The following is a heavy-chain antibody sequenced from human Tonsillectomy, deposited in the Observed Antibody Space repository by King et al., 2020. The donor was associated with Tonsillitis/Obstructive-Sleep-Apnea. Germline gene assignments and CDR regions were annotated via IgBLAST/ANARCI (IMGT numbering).Heavy chain of an antibody. D-gene: IGHD2-21*02. CDR2: IKEDGSEK. CDR1: GFTLNHYW. J-gene: IGHJ3*02. CDR3: ARDLSVVVAAIWYDVHDI. V-gene: IGHV3-7*01. Sequence: VQLVESGGGLVQPGGSLRLSRVASGFTLNHYWMTWVRQAPGKGLEWVANIKEDGSEKNYVDSVKGRFTVSRDNARNSLYLQMNSLRAEDTAVYYCARDLSVVVAAIWYDVHDIWGQGTMVTVSP.